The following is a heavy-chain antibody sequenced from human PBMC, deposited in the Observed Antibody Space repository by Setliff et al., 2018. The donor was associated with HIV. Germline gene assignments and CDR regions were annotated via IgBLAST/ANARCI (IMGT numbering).Heavy chain of an antibody. CDR3: AKDLQFRGVHCSDY. V-gene: IGHV3-23*01. Sequence: SCAASGFTFSSYAMSWVRQAPGKGLEWVSAISGSGGSTYYADSVKGRFTISRDNSKNTLYLQMNSLRAEDTAVYYCAKDLQFRGVHCSDYWGQGTLVTV. D-gene: IGHD3-10*01. CDR2: ISGSGGST. J-gene: IGHJ4*02. CDR1: GFTFSSYA.